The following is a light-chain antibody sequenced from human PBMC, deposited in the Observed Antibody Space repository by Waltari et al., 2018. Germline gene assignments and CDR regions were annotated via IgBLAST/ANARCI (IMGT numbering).Light chain of an antibody. CDR3: QQRTNWPLT. Sequence: EIVLTQSPATLSWSPGERAPLSCRASQNVNYFLAWFQQKPGQAPRLLIYDASNRATGIPARFSGSGSGTDFTLTISSLEPEDFAVYYCQQRTNWPLTFGGGTKVEIK. J-gene: IGKJ4*01. CDR2: DAS. CDR1: QNVNYF. V-gene: IGKV3-11*01.